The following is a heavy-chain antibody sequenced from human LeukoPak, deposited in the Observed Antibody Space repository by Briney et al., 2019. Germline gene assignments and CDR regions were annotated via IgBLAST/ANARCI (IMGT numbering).Heavy chain of an antibody. CDR3: ASIDFGESGHAD. Sequence: SVKVSCKASGGTFSSYAISWVRQAPGQGLEWMGRIIPILGIANYAQKFQGRVTITADKSTSTAYMELSSLRSEDTAVYYCASIDFGESGHADWGQGTLVTVSS. D-gene: IGHD3-10*01. V-gene: IGHV1-69*04. J-gene: IGHJ4*02. CDR1: GGTFSSYA. CDR2: IIPILGIA.